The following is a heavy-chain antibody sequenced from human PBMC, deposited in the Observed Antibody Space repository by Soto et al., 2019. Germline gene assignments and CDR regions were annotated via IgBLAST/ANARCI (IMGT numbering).Heavy chain of an antibody. J-gene: IGHJ6*02. CDR1: GFTFSSYW. CDR2: IKQDGSEK. V-gene: IGHV3-7*03. Sequence: EVQLVESGGGLVQPGGSLRLSCAASGFTFSSYWMSWVRQAPGKGLEWVANIKQDGSEKYYVYSVKGRFTISRDNAKNSLYLQMNSLRAEDTAVYYCARDRITIFGVVNRYYYYGMDVWGQGTTVTVSS. D-gene: IGHD3-3*01. CDR3: ARDRITIFGVVNRYYYYGMDV.